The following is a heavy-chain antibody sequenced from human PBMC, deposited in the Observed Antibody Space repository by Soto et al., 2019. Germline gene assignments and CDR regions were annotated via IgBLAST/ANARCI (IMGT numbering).Heavy chain of an antibody. V-gene: IGHV1-2*04. Sequence: ATSVKVSCKASGYTFTGYYMRWVRQAPGQGLEWMGWINPNSGGTNYAQKFQGWVTMTRDTSISTAYMELSRLRSDDTAVYYCARVTIYSSSSLPYYYYGMDVWGQGTMVTVSS. CDR3: ARVTIYSSSSLPYYYYGMDV. D-gene: IGHD6-6*01. CDR1: GYTFTGYY. CDR2: INPNSGGT. J-gene: IGHJ6*02.